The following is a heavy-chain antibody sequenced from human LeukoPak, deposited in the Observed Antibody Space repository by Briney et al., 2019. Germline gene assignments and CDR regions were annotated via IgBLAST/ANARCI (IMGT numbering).Heavy chain of an antibody. CDR2: IYYSGST. V-gene: IGHV4-39*07. J-gene: IGHJ6*03. CDR1: GGSISSSTFY. D-gene: IGHD6-6*01. CDR3: ARVQNRIAARLGVGHYYMDV. Sequence: SETLSLTCTVSGGSISSSTFYWGWIRQPPGKGLVWIGTIYYSGSTYYNPSLKSRATVSVDTSKNQFSLKLSSLTAADTAVYYCARVQNRIAARLGVGHYYMDVWGKGTTVTVSS.